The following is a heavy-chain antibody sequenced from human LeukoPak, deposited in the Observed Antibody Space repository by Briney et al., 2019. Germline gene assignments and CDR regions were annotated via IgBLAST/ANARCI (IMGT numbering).Heavy chain of an antibody. J-gene: IGHJ4*02. CDR1: GFIFSNYA. CDR3: VKGPRPDITVAHTVEN. CDR2: ISSRGDST. Sequence: PGGSLSLSCAASGFIFSNYAMSWVRQVPGRGLEWVSTISSRGDSTYVADSVKGRFTISRDNSKNSLYLQMNTVRAEDTAVYYCVKGPRPDITVAHTVENWGQGTLVTVSS. V-gene: IGHV3-23*01. D-gene: IGHD6-19*01.